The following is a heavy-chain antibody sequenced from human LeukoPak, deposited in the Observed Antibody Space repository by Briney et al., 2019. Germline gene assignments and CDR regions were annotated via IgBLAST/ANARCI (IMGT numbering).Heavy chain of an antibody. D-gene: IGHD3-22*01. CDR1: GITLSNYG. J-gene: IGHJ6*02. V-gene: IGHV3-23*01. CDR3: AKGQYYYDSSGYYTPLLSYYGMDV. Sequence: GGSLRLSCAVSGITLSNYGMSWVRQAPGKGLEWVAGISDSGGSTNYADSVKGRFTISRDNPKNTLYLQMNSLRAEDTAVYYCAKGQYYYDSSGYYTPLLSYYGMDVWGQGTTVTVSS. CDR2: ISDSGGST.